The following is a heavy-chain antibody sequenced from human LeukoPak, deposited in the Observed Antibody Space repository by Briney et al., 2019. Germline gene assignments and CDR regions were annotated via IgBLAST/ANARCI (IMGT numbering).Heavy chain of an antibody. CDR1: GFTFSIYN. CDR3: ARDPPSFQH. Sequence: GWSLRLSCPASGFTFSIYNMTWVRHAPGKGLEWVSSISSSSSYIYYADSVKARFTISRDNAKNSLYLQMTSLRAEDTAVYYCARDPPSFQHWGQGTLVTVSS. V-gene: IGHV3-21*01. CDR2: ISSSSSYI. J-gene: IGHJ1*01.